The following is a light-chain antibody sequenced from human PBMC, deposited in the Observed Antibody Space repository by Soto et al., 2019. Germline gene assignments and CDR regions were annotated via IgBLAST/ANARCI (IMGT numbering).Light chain of an antibody. Sequence: EMVLTQSPGTLSLSPGERATLSCRASQSLSSNYLAWYQQKPGQAPRLLIYGVSSRATGVPVSFSGSGSATDFTLTISRLEPEYFAVYYCQQYVSAPITFGQGTRLEMK. J-gene: IGKJ5*01. CDR3: QQYVSAPIT. V-gene: IGKV3-20*01. CDR1: QSLSSNY. CDR2: GVS.